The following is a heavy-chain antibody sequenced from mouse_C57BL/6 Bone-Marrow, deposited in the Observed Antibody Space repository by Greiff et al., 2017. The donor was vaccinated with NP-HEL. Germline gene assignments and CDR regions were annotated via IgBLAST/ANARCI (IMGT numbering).Heavy chain of an antibody. J-gene: IGHJ3*01. CDR1: GFTFSDYY. V-gene: IGHV5-12*01. CDR3: ARHDFRAY. Sequence: EVHLVESGGGLVQPGGSLKLSCAASGFTFSDYYMYWVRQTPEKRLEWVAYISNGGGSTYYPDTVKGRFTISRDNAKNTLYLQMSRLKSEDTAMYYCARHDFRAYWGQGTLVTVSA. CDR2: ISNGGGST.